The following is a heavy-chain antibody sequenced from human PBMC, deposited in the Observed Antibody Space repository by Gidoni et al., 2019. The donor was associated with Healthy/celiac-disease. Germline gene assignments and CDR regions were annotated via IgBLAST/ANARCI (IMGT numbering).Heavy chain of an antibody. CDR3: ARTILGYCSGGSCLRWFDP. J-gene: IGHJ5*02. CDR2: IIPIFGTA. V-gene: IGHV1-69*06. D-gene: IGHD2-15*01. Sequence: QVQLVQSGAEVQKPGSSVKVSCKASGGTFSSYAISWVRQAPGQGLEWMGGIIPIFGTANYAQKFQGRVTITADKSTSTAYMELSSLRSEDTAVYYCARTILGYCSGGSCLRWFDPWGQGTLVTVSS. CDR1: GGTFSSYA.